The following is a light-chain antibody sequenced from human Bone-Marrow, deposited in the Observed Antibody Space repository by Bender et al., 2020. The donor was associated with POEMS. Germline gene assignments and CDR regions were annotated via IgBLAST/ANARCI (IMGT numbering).Light chain of an antibody. CDR3: QSYDSSLSGSGV. V-gene: IGLV1-40*01. CDR1: SSKIGAGYT. J-gene: IGLJ3*02. Sequence: QSVLTQPPSVSGAPGQRVTISCTGSSSKIGAGYTVHWYQQLPGTAPKLLIYVNTNRPSGVPDRFSGSNSGASASLAITGRKAEDGAKYYCQSYDSSLSGSGVFGGGTKLTVL. CDR2: VNT.